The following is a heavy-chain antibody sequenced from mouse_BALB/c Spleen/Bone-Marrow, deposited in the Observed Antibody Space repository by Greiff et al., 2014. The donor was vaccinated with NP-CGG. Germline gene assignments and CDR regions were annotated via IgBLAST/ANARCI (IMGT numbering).Heavy chain of an antibody. D-gene: IGHD2-10*02. CDR3: VRSYDSYAMAF. J-gene: IGHJ4*01. CDR2: ISSGSSTI. V-gene: IGHV5-17*02. Sequence: EVKLVESGGGLAQPGGSRKLSCAASGFTFSSFGMHWVRQAPEKGLVWVAYISSGSSTIYYADTVKGRFTISRDNPKNTLFLQMTSLRSEDTAMYYCVRSYDSYAMAFWGQGTSVTVSS. CDR1: GFTFSSFG.